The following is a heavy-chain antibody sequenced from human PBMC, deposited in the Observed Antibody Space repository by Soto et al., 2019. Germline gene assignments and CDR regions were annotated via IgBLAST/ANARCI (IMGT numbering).Heavy chain of an antibody. Sequence: GGSLGLSCAASGFTFSSYWMSWVRQAPGKGLEWVANIKQDGSEKYYVDSVKGRFTISRDNAKNSLYLQMNSLRAEDTAVYYCARDYGGAMRDYFDYWGQGTLVTVSS. V-gene: IGHV3-7*01. CDR1: GFTFSSYW. D-gene: IGHD4-17*01. CDR2: IKQDGSEK. CDR3: ARDYGGAMRDYFDY. J-gene: IGHJ4*02.